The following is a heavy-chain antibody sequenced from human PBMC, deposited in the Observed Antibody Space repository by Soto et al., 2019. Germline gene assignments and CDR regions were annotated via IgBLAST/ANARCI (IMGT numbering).Heavy chain of an antibody. V-gene: IGHV4-34*01. CDR1: GGSFSGYF. D-gene: IGHD2-15*01. Sequence: ETLSLTCAVYGGSFSGYFWNWVRQPPGKGLEWIGDIYHTGGTNYHPSLKSRLTISLDTSKNQFSLKLNSVTAADTAVYYCARGRGAGTSVWGPGTLVTVSS. CDR3: ARGRGAGTSV. CDR2: IYHTGGT. J-gene: IGHJ4*02.